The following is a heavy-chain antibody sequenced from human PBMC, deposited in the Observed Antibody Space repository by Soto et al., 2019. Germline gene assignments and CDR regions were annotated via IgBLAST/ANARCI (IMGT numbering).Heavy chain of an antibody. V-gene: IGHV5-51*01. CDR3: ARHNSNFRPYYCAMDV. J-gene: IGHJ6*02. D-gene: IGHD5-18*01. Sequence: PGESLKISCKGSGYTFTDYWIGWVRQLPGKGLEGMGIIYPGDSDTRYSPSVQRHATITVDKYTSTPYLQWNTLKASHTPRYFCARHNSNFRPYYCAMDVWGQGTTVTVSS. CDR1: GYTFTDYW. CDR2: IYPGDSDT.